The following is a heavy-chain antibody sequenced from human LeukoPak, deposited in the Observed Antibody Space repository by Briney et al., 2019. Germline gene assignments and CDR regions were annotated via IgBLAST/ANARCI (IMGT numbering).Heavy chain of an antibody. CDR1: GGSFSGYY. Sequence: KPSETLSLTCAVYGGSFSGYYWSWIRQPPGKGLEWIGEINHSGSTNYNPSLKSRVTISVDTSKNQFSLKLSSVTAADTAVYCCASRRRDGYNSPPDYWGQGTLVTVSS. CDR2: INHSGST. D-gene: IGHD5-24*01. J-gene: IGHJ4*02. CDR3: ASRRRDGYNSPPDY. V-gene: IGHV4-34*01.